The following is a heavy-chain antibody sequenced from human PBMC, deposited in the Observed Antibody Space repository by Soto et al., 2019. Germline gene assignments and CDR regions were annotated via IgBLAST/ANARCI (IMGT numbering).Heavy chain of an antibody. CDR1: GFTFGSYA. CDR2: ISGSGGST. CDR3: AKPARQGYYYYGMDV. V-gene: IGHV3-23*01. D-gene: IGHD6-6*01. Sequence: PGGSLRLSCAASGFTFGSYAMSWVRQAPGKGLEWVSAISGSGGSTYYADSVKGRFTISRDNSKNTLYLQMNSLRAEDTAVYYCAKPARQGYYYYGMDVWGQGTTVTVSS. J-gene: IGHJ6*02.